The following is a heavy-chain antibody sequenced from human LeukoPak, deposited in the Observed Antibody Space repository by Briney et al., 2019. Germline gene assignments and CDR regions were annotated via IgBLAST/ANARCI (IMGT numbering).Heavy chain of an antibody. D-gene: IGHD3-10*01. J-gene: IGHJ6*03. V-gene: IGHV1-69*02. CDR3: ARGYYGSGSYLDYYYYMDV. CDR1: GGTFSSYT. CDR2: IIPILGIA. Sequence: SVKVSCKASGGTFSSYTISWVRQAPGQGLEWMGRIIPILGIANYAQKFQGRVTITADKSTGTAYMELSSLRSEDTAVYYCARGYYGSGSYLDYYYYMDVWGKGTTVTVSS.